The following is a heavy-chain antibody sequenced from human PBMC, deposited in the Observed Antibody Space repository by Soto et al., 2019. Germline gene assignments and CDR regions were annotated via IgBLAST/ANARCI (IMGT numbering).Heavy chain of an antibody. J-gene: IGHJ4*02. CDR1: GFTFSSYA. Sequence: GSLTLSCAASGFTFSSYAMSWVRQAPGKGLEWVSAISGSGGSTYYADSVKGRFTISRDNSKNTLYLQMNSLRAEDTAVYYCTKDLIGSSFYPFDNWGQRTLVTVSS. D-gene: IGHD6-13*01. V-gene: IGHV3-23*01. CDR2: ISGSGGST. CDR3: TKDLIGSSFYPFDN.